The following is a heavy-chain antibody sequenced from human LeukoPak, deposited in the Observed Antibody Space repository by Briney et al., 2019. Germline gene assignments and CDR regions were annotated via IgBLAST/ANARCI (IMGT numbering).Heavy chain of an antibody. Sequence: GGSLRLSCAASGFSLSYYGMHWVRQAPGKGLVWVSHINHDGSLTNYADSVMGRFTISRDNAKNTVSLQMNSLRAEDTGVYYCARAPSESGGYYPEYFRHWGQGTLVTVSS. D-gene: IGHD3-22*01. CDR3: ARAPSESGGYYPEYFRH. CDR1: GFSLSYYG. J-gene: IGHJ1*01. V-gene: IGHV3-74*01. CDR2: INHDGSLT.